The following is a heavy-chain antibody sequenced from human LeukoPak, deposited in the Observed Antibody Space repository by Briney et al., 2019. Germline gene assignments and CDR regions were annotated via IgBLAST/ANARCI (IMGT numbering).Heavy chain of an antibody. CDR3: ARVGYYDSSGYHDAFDI. V-gene: IGHV4-59*01. CDR2: IYYSGST. D-gene: IGHD3-22*01. CDR1: GGSISSYY. Sequence: SETLSLTCTVSGGSISSYYWSWIRQPPGKGLEWIGYIYYSGSTNYNPSLKIRVTISVDTSKNQFSLKLSSVPAADTAVYYCARVGYYDSSGYHDAFDIWGQGTMVTVSS. J-gene: IGHJ3*02.